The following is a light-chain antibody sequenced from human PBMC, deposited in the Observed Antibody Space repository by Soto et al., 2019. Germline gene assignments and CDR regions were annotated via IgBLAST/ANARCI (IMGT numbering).Light chain of an antibody. Sequence: EIVLTQSPATLSLSPGERATLSCRASQSVSSYLAWYQQKPGQAPRLLIYDASNRATGIPARFSGSGSGTDFTLTSSRLEPEDFAVYYCQQRSNWLWTFGQGTKVEIK. CDR1: QSVSSY. J-gene: IGKJ1*01. CDR3: QQRSNWLWT. V-gene: IGKV3-11*01. CDR2: DAS.